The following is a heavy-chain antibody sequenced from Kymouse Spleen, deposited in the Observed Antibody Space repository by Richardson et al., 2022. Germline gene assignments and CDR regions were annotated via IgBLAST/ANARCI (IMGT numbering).Heavy chain of an antibody. J-gene: IGHJ6*02. CDR2: IKSKTDGGTT. Sequence: EVQLVESGGGLVKPGGSLRLSCAASGFTFSNAWMSWVRQAPGKGLEWVGRIKSKTDGGTTDYAAPVKGRFTISRDDSKNTLYLQMNSLKTEDTAVYYCTTRGASYYYYYGMDVWGQGTTVTVSS. CDR3: TTRGASYYYYYGMDV. CDR1: GFTFSNAW. V-gene: IGHV3-15*01. D-gene: IGHD1-26*01,IGHD3-10*01.